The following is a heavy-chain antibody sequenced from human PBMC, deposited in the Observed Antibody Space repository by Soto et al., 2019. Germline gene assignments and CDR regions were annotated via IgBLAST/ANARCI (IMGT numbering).Heavy chain of an antibody. Sequence: GGSLRLSCAASGFTFSSYSMNWVRQAPGKGLEWVSSISSSSSYIYYADSVKGRFTISRDNAKNSLYLQMNSLRAGDTAVYYCARDVPGSDYDAFDIWGQGTMVTVSS. D-gene: IGHD1-26*01. CDR1: GFTFSSYS. CDR2: ISSSSSYI. V-gene: IGHV3-21*01. J-gene: IGHJ3*02. CDR3: ARDVPGSDYDAFDI.